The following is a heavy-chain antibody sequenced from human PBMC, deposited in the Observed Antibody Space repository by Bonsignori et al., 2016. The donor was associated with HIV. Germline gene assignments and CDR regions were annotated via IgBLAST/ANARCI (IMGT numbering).Heavy chain of an antibody. J-gene: IGHJ4*02. CDR2: IYYTGTT. V-gene: IGHV4-59*02. D-gene: IGHD3-3*01. CDR1: GGSVSSHY. CDR3: ARKSRSGGVFDY. Sequence: SETLSLTCTVFGGSVSSHYWNWIRQPPGKRLEWIGYIYYTGTTNYNPSLQSRVTMSVDTSKNQLSLKLSSVTAADTAVYFCARKSRSGGVFDYWGQGSLVTVSS.